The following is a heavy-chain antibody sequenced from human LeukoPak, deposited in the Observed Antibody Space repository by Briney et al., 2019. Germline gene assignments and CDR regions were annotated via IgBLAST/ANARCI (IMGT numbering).Heavy chain of an antibody. D-gene: IGHD5-18*01. CDR1: GFTFDDYA. J-gene: IGHJ4*02. V-gene: IGHV3-9*01. Sequence: PGRSLRLSCAASGFTFDDYAMHWVRQTPGKGLVWVSRMDSSGSSITYADSVKGRFTISRDNAKNTLYLRMNSLRAEDTAVYYCAKAEDTAMVTYSDYWGQGTLVTVSS. CDR3: AKAEDTAMVTYSDY. CDR2: MDSSGSSI.